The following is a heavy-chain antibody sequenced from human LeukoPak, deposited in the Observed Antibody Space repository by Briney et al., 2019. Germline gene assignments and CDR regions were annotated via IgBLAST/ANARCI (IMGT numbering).Heavy chain of an antibody. CDR1: GFTFSSYA. CDR3: AKDRGLTVTTVLS. Sequence: QAGRSLRLSCAASGFTFSSYAMSWVRQAPGKGLEWVSAISGSGGSTYYADSVKGRFTISRDNSKNTLYLQMNSLRAEDTAVYYCAKDRGLTVTTVLSWGQGTLVTVSS. D-gene: IGHD4-23*01. J-gene: IGHJ4*02. V-gene: IGHV3-23*01. CDR2: ISGSGGST.